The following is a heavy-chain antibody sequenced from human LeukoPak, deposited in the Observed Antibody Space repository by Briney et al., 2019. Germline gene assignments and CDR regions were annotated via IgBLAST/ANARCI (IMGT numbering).Heavy chain of an antibody. D-gene: IGHD4-17*01. CDR1: GFTFSDYY. CDR3: AKDMDHDYDDYGFDY. J-gene: IGHJ4*02. Sequence: GGSLRLSCAASGFTFSDYYMSWIRQAPGKGLEWVSYISSSGSTIYYADSVKGRFTISRDNAKNSLYLQMNSLRAEDTAVYYCAKDMDHDYDDYGFDYWGQGTLVTVSS. CDR2: ISSSGSTI. V-gene: IGHV3-11*04.